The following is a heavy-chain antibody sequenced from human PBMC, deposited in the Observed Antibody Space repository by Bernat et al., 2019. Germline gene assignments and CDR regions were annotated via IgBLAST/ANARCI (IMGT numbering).Heavy chain of an antibody. D-gene: IGHD4-17*01. Sequence: QLQLQESGSGLVKPSQTLSLTCAVSGGSISSGGYSWSWIRQPPGKGLEWIGYIYQSGSTYYNPSLKSRVTISVDRSKNQFSLKLSSVTAADTAVYYCARATVTSDFDYWGQGTLVTVSS. V-gene: IGHV4-30-2*01. CDR1: GGSISSGGYS. CDR2: IYQSGST. CDR3: ARATVTSDFDY. J-gene: IGHJ4*02.